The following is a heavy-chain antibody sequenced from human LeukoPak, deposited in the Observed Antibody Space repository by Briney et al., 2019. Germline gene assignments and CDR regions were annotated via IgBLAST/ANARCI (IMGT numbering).Heavy chain of an antibody. CDR1: GFTFGSYS. CDR3: ARDASRGYYDSSGYYPYYFDY. D-gene: IGHD3-22*01. J-gene: IGHJ4*02. V-gene: IGHV3-21*01. Sequence: GGSLRLSCAASGFTFGSYSMNWVRQAPGKGLEWVSSISSSSSYIYYADSVKGRFTISRDNAKNSLYPQMNSLRAEDTAAYYCARDASRGYYDSSGYYPYYFDYWGQGTLVTVSS. CDR2: ISSSSSYI.